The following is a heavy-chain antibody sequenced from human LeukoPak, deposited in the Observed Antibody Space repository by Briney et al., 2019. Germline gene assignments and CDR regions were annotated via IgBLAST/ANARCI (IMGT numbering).Heavy chain of an antibody. Sequence: PVKVSCKASGGTFSSYAISWVRQAPGQGLEWMGRIIPIFGTANYAQKFQGRVTITTDESTSTAYMELSGLRSEDTAVYYCARDTLWIHSAGYYFDYWGQGTLVTVSS. J-gene: IGHJ4*02. CDR3: ARDTLWIHSAGYYFDY. D-gene: IGHD5-18*01. CDR1: GGTFSSYA. CDR2: IIPIFGTA. V-gene: IGHV1-69*05.